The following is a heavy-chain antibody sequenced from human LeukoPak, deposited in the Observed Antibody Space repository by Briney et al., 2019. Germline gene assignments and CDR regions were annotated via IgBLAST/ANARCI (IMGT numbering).Heavy chain of an antibody. CDR3: ARGDRLGYCTNGVCYPTDY. V-gene: IGHV3-21*01. Sequence: GGALRISCAASGFSFSIYSMNWVRPAPGKGLGWVSSLSGSSSYTYYADSVKGRFTISRDNAKNSLYLQMNSLRAEDTAVYYCARGDRLGYCTNGVCYPTDYWGQGTLVTVSS. CDR1: GFSFSIYS. D-gene: IGHD2-8*01. J-gene: IGHJ4*02. CDR2: LSGSSSYT.